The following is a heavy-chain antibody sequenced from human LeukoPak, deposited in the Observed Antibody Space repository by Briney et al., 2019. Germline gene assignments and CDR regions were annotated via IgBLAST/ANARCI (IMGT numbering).Heavy chain of an antibody. V-gene: IGHV1-69*13. D-gene: IGHD5-24*01. CDR2: IIPIFGTA. Sequence: GASVTVSCTASGGTFSSYAISWVRQAPGQGLEWMGGIIPIFGTANYAQKFQGRVTITADESTSTAYMELSSLRSEDTAVYYCASLTTAIETADYWGQGTLVTVSS. J-gene: IGHJ4*02. CDR3: ASLTTAIETADY. CDR1: GGTFSSYA.